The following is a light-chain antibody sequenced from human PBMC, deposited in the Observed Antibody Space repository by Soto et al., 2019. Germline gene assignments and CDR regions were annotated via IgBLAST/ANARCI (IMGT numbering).Light chain of an antibody. V-gene: IGKV1-5*03. CDR1: QRIRTS. Sequence: DIQMTQSPSSLSASIEDRVTITCRASQRIRTSLNWYQHKPGKAPKLLIYKASSLESGVPSRFSGGGIGTEFSLSISSLQPDDFATYYCQQYSTYPYIFGQGTKVDIK. CDR2: KAS. J-gene: IGKJ2*01. CDR3: QQYSTYPYI.